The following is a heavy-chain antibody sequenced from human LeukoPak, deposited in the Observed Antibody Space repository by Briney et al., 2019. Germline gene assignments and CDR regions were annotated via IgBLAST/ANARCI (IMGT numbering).Heavy chain of an antibody. Sequence: SETLSRTCTVSGYSISSGYYWGWIRQPPGKGLERIGYVDHTGSTKFNPSLNGRVSISRDTSNNFFSLRLRSVTAADTAVYFCARGRVSSSTWCSTYYYFFYMDFWGKGTTVTVSS. J-gene: IGHJ6*03. V-gene: IGHV4-38-2*02. D-gene: IGHD2-15*01. CDR1: GYSISSGYY. CDR3: ARGRVSSSTWCSTYYYFFYMDF. CDR2: VDHTGST.